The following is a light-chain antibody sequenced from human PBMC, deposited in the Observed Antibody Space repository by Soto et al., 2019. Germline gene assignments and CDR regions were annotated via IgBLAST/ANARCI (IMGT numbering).Light chain of an antibody. CDR1: QGIGSW. Sequence: TQSPGSGSTPAGEAGHITCRASQGIGSWLAWYQQQPGKAPKLLIYAASTMQSGVPSRFSGSGSGTEFTLTISSLQPEDFATYYCQQDHSRPRTFGQGTKVDIK. CDR3: QQDHSRPRT. V-gene: IGKV1D-12*01. CDR2: AAS. J-gene: IGKJ1*01.